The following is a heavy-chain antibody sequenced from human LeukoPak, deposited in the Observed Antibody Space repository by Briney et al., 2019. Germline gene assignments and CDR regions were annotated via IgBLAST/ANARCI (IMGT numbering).Heavy chain of an antibody. J-gene: IGHJ6*02. CDR2: ISGSGGAGT. CDR3: VKDRGGSPFYGMDV. V-gene: IGHV3-23*01. CDR1: GFTFSSYA. Sequence: GGSLRLSCAGSGFTFSSYAMSWVRQAPGKGLEWVSTISGSGGAGTYYADSVKGRFTVSRDNSRNTLYLPMNSLRAENTAVYYCVKDRGGSPFYGMDVWGQGTTVTVSS. D-gene: IGHD1-26*01.